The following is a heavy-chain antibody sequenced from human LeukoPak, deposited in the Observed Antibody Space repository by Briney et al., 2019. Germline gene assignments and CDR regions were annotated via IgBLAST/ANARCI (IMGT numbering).Heavy chain of an antibody. CDR3: AKGNDIGGYYYPHFDY. CDR2: ISSDGNNK. J-gene: IGHJ4*02. V-gene: IGHV3-30*18. CDR1: GFTFSSYG. D-gene: IGHD3-22*01. Sequence: PGRSLRLSCAASGFTFSSYGMHWVRQAPGKGLEWVAVISSDGNNKNYVDSVKGRFTFSRDNSKNTLHLQMNSLRAEDTAVYYCAKGNDIGGYYYPHFDYWGQGTLVTVSS.